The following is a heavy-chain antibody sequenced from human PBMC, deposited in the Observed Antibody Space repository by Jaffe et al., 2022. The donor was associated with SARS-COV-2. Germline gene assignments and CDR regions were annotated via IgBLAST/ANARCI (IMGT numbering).Heavy chain of an antibody. V-gene: IGHV4-38-2*02. J-gene: IGHJ4*02. CDR1: DNSISSAYY. CDR2: IYYSGST. CDR3: ARAKGPGIPPDY. Sequence: QVQLQESGPGLVKPSETPSLTCTVSDNSISSAYYWGWIRQPPGKGLEWIGSIYYSGSTYYNPSLKSRVTISVDTSKNQFSLKVSSVTAADTAVYYCARAKGPGIPPDYWGQGTLVTVSS.